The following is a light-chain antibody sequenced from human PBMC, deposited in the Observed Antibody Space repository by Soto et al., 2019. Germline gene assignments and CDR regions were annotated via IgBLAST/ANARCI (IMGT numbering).Light chain of an antibody. CDR1: SSNIGAGYD. CDR3: QSYDRSLSGYV. CDR2: GNS. Sequence: VLAQPPSLSGSPGQRVTISCTGSSSNIGAGYDVHWYQQLPGTAPKLLIYGNSNRPSGVPDRFSGSKSGTSASLAITGLQAEDEADHSCQSYDRSLSGYVFGTGTKATVL. V-gene: IGLV1-40*01. J-gene: IGLJ1*01.